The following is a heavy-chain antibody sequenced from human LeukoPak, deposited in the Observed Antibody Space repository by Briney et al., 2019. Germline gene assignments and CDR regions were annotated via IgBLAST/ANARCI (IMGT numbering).Heavy chain of an antibody. CDR1: GFTFSSYW. CDR3: AKGASPFDY. V-gene: IGHV3-7*03. CDR2: IKQDGSEK. J-gene: IGHJ4*02. Sequence: TGGSLRLSCAASGFTFSSYWMSWVRQAPGKGLEWVANIKQDGSEKYYVDSVKGRFTISRDISKNTLYLQMNSLRAEDTAIYYCAKGASPFDYLGQGTLVTVSS.